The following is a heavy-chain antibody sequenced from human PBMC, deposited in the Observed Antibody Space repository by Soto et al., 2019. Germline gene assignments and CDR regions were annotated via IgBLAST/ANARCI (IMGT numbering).Heavy chain of an antibody. CDR2: IYYKGST. D-gene: IGHD6-19*01. V-gene: IGHV4-59*01. CDR3: ARMRPTGWHDYYYYGMDV. Sequence: QVQLQESGPGLVKPSETLSLSCSVSGGSLSDYYWTWIRQPPGKGLEWIGCIYYKGSTYYNPSLKSRVTISLDTSKNQFSLRLTSVPAADTAVYYCARMRPTGWHDYYYYGMDVWGQGTTVTVSS. CDR1: GGSLSDYY. J-gene: IGHJ6*02.